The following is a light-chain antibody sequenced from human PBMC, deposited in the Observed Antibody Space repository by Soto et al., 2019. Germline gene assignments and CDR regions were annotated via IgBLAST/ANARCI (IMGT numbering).Light chain of an antibody. CDR3: QQYGSSTPNT. CDR2: DVS. CDR1: HRVSTY. Sequence: EIEMTQSPATLSVSPGASATLSCRASHRVSTYLAWYQQKPGQAPRLLIYDVSTRATGIPDRFSGSGSGTDFTLTIGRLEPEDFAVYYCQQYGSSTPNTFGQGTHWRL. J-gene: IGKJ5*01. V-gene: IGKV3-20*01.